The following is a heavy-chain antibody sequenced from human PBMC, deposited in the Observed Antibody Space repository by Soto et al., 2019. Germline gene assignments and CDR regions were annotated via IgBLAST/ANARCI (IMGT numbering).Heavy chain of an antibody. CDR2: ISGSGGST. D-gene: IGHD3-22*01. CDR1: GFTFSSYA. J-gene: IGHJ3*02. CDR3: AKDRPPIMIVVVEVSVGAFDI. Sequence: GGSLRLSCAASGFTFSSYAMSWVRQAPGKGLEWVSAISGSGGSTYYADSVKGRFTISRDNSKNTLYLQMNSLRAEDTAVYYCAKDRPPIMIVVVEVSVGAFDIWGQGTMVTVSS. V-gene: IGHV3-23*01.